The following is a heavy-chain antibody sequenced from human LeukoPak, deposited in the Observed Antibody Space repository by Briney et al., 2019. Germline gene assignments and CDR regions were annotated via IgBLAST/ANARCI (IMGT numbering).Heavy chain of an antibody. J-gene: IGHJ4*02. CDR2: ISSSSSYI. Sequence: GGSLRLSCAASGFTFSSYSMNWVRQAPGRGLEWVSSISSSSSYIYYADSVKGRFTISRDNAKNSLYLQMNSLRAEDTAVYYCARPTGDTAMADYWGQGTLVTVSS. CDR3: ARPTGDTAMADY. V-gene: IGHV3-21*01. D-gene: IGHD5-18*01. CDR1: GFTFSSYS.